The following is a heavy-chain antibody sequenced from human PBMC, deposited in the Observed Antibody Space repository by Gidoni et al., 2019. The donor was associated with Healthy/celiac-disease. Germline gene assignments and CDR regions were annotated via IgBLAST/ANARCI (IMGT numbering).Heavy chain of an antibody. CDR2: IWYDGSNK. V-gene: IGHV3-33*01. J-gene: IGHJ3*02. CDR3: ARDQVGATSGAFDI. CDR1: GCTFSSYG. Sequence: QVQLVESGGGEVQPGRSLRLSCAASGCTFSSYGMHWLRQAPGKGLEWVAVIWYDGSNKYYADFVKGRFTISRDNSKNTLYLQMNSLRAEDTAVYYCARDQVGATSGAFDIWGQGTMVTVSS. D-gene: IGHD1-26*01.